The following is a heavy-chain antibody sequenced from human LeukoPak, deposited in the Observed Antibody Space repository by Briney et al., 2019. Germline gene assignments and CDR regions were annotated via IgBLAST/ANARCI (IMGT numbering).Heavy chain of an antibody. D-gene: IGHD4-17*01. CDR2: ISSDGTNK. V-gene: IGHV3-30-3*01. CDR1: GFTFRNYA. Sequence: GGSLRLSCAASGFTFRNYAIHWVRQAPGKGLEWVAVISSDGTNKNYADSVKGRFTISRDKAKNTVYLQVNSLRSEDTAVYYCARDPVTTWGYFDYWGQEPWSPSPQ. CDR3: ARDPVTTWGYFDY. J-gene: IGHJ4*01.